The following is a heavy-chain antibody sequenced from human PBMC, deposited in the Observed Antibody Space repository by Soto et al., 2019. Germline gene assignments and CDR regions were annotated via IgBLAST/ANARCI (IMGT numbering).Heavy chain of an antibody. CDR2: IKSKTDGGTT. Sequence: EVQLVESGGGLVKPGGSLRLSCAASGFTFSNAWMSWVRQAPGKGLEWVGRIKSKTDGGTTDYAAPVKGRFTISRDDSKNTLYLQMNSLKTEDTAVYYCTTGNYYDSSGYRYWGQGTLVTVSS. CDR3: TTGNYYDSSGYRY. CDR1: GFTFSNAW. D-gene: IGHD3-22*01. J-gene: IGHJ4*02. V-gene: IGHV3-15*01.